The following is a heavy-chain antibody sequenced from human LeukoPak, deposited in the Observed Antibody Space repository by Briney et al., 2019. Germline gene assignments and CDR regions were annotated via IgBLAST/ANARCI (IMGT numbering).Heavy chain of an antibody. J-gene: IGHJ4*02. Sequence: SETLSLTCTVSAGSISSYYWNWIRQVPGKGLEWIGYIFYGANTYYNPSLKDRVTMPMDTSKSQVSLKLTSVTAADTAVYYCASGTIFGVIAPYCFHSWGQGTLVTVSP. CDR2: IFYGANT. V-gene: IGHV4-59*01. CDR3: ASGTIFGVIAPYCFHS. D-gene: IGHD3-3*01. CDR1: AGSISSYY.